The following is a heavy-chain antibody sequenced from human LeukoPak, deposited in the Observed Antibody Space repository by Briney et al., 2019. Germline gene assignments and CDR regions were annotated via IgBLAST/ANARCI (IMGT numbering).Heavy chain of an antibody. CDR3: ATNRPVQLERGYYMDV. D-gene: IGHD1-1*01. J-gene: IGHJ6*03. Sequence: PSQTLSLTCAVYGGSFSGYYWSWIRQPPGKGLEWIGEINHSGSTNYNPSLKSRVTISVDTSKNQFSLKLSSVTAADTAVYYCATNRPVQLERGYYMDVWGKGTTVAVSS. CDR2: INHSGST. V-gene: IGHV4-34*01. CDR1: GGSFSGYY.